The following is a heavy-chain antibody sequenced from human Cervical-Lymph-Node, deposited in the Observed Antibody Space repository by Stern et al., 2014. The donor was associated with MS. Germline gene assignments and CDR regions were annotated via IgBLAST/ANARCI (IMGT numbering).Heavy chain of an antibody. CDR3: ARGNYDVWSGGSDNYFDP. CDR1: QYTFTGYY. J-gene: IGHJ5*02. V-gene: IGHV1-2*02. D-gene: IGHD3-3*01. Sequence: QVQLVESGAEVRNPGASVKVSCKASQYTFTGYYVHWVRQVPGQGLEWMGWMNPHGGGTTYAQEFEGRVTMTWDTSINTGYMEITTLRSDDTAVYYCARGNYDVWSGGSDNYFDPWGQGTLVIVSS. CDR2: MNPHGGGT.